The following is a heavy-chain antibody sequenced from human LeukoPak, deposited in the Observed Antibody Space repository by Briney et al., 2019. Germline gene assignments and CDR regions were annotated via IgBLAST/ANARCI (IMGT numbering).Heavy chain of an antibody. V-gene: IGHV4-34*01. D-gene: IGHD2-2*01. CDR3: ARGALGYCSSTSCSFDY. CDR1: GGSFSGYY. J-gene: IGHJ4*02. Sequence: SETLSLTCAVYGGSFSGYYWSWIRQPPGKGLEWIGEINHSGSTNYNPSLKSRVTISVDTSKNQFSLKLSSVTAADTAVYYCARGALGYCSSTSCSFDYWGQGTPVTVSS. CDR2: INHSGST.